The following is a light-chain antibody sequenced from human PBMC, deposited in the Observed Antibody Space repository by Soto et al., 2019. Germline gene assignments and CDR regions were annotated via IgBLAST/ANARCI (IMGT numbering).Light chain of an antibody. CDR2: DAS. J-gene: IGKJ2*01. CDR1: QSVSSY. CDR3: QQRSNWPPYT. Sequence: EIVLTQSPATLSLSPGERATLSCRASQSVSSYLAWYQQKPGQAPSLLIYDASNRATGIPARFSGSGSGTDVTLTISSLEPEDFAVYYCQQRSNWPPYTFGQGTKLEIK. V-gene: IGKV3-11*01.